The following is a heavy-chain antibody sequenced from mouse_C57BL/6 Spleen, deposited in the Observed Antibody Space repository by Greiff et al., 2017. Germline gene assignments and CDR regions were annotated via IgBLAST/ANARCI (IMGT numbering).Heavy chain of an antibody. CDR1: GYTFTNYW. J-gene: IGHJ4*01. V-gene: IGHV1-63*01. Sequence: QVQLKQSGAELVRPGTSVKMSCKASGYTFTNYWIGWAKQRPGHGLEWIGVIYPGGGYTNYNEKFKGKATLTADKSSSTAYMQFSSLTSEDSAIYDCARSGYDYGSKDYAMGYWGQGTSVTVST. D-gene: IGHD1-1*01. CDR3: ARSGYDYGSKDYAMGY. CDR2: IYPGGGYT.